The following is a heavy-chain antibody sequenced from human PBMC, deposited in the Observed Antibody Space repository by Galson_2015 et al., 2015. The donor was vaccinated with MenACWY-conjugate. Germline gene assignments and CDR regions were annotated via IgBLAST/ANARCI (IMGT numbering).Heavy chain of an antibody. J-gene: IGHJ5*02. V-gene: IGHV3-7*01. Sequence: SLRLSCAASGFTFSNYWMHWVRQAPGKGLEWVANIKQDGSETYYVDSVKGRFTISRDNAKNSLYLQLNSLRAEDTAVYFCARAAISTPPAVRGFWGFDHWDHATPLTLSS. CDR2: IKQDGSET. CDR3: ARAAISTPPAVRGFWGFDH. D-gene: IGHD7-27*01. CDR1: GFTFSNYW.